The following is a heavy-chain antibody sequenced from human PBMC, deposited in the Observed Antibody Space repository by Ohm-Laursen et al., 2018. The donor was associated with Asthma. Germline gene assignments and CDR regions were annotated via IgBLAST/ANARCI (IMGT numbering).Heavy chain of an antibody. CDR3: ARDLLPYYYDSSGYYRLPVHAFDI. V-gene: IGHV3-21*04. D-gene: IGHD3-22*01. CDR2: ISSSSSYI. Sequence: SLRLSCAASGFTFSSYSMNWVRQAPGKGLEWVSSISSSSSYIYYADSVKGRFTISRDNAKNSLYLQMNSLRAEDTAVYYCARDLLPYYYDSSGYYRLPVHAFDIWGQGTMVTVSS. CDR1: GFTFSSYS. J-gene: IGHJ3*02.